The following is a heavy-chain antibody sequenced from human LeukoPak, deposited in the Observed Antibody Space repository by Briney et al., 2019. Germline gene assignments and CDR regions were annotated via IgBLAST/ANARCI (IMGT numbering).Heavy chain of an antibody. CDR1: GFTFSSYL. V-gene: IGHV3-74*01. CDR3: ATDRGGWTT. D-gene: IGHD3-10*01. Sequence: GGSLRLSCAASGFTFSSYLMHWVRQAPGKGLVWVSRITGDGSNTLYADSVQGRFTISRDNAKNTPYLQMNSLRAEDTAVYYCATDRGGWTTWGQGTLVTVSS. J-gene: IGHJ5*02. CDR2: ITGDGSNT.